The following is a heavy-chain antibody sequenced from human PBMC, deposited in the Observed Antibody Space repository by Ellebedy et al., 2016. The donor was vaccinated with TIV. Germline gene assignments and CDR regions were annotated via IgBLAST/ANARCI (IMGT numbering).Heavy chain of an antibody. D-gene: IGHD6-19*01. J-gene: IGHJ3*01. CDR2: ISSDGSKK. Sequence: GGSLRLSXPPSAFTFSRYAMHWVRQAPGKGLEWVAVISSDGSKKYYVDSVKGRFTISRDNSKNTLYLQMDSLRAEDTALYYCAKKGYSSGVSDTFDVWGQGTMVTVSS. CDR3: AKKGYSSGVSDTFDV. CDR1: AFTFSRYA. V-gene: IGHV3-30-3*02.